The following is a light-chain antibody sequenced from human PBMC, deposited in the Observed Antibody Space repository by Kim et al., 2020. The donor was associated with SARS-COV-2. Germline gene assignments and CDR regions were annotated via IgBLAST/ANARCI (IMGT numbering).Light chain of an antibody. V-gene: IGKV3-11*01. CDR3: QQRSDWPIT. CDR1: QSVSSY. J-gene: IGKJ5*01. Sequence: FSPGERATLSCRASQSVSSYLAWYQQKPGQAPRLLIYDASNRATDIPARFSGSGSGTDFTLTINSLEPEDLAVYYCQQRSDWPITFGQGTRLEIK. CDR2: DAS.